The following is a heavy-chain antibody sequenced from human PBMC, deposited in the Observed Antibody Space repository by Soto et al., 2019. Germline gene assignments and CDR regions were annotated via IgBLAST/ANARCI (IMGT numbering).Heavy chain of an antibody. CDR1: GFTFSSYW. J-gene: IGHJ6*02. CDR3: VTASSARGGDYYGMDV. V-gene: IGHV3-7*03. Sequence: GGSLRLSCAASGFTFSSYWMSWVRQAPGKGLQWVANINQDGTETYYVDSVKGRFTISRDNAKNSLYLQMSSLRGEDTAVYYCVTASSARGGDYYGMDVGGQGTTVTVSS. D-gene: IGHD6-25*01. CDR2: INQDGTET.